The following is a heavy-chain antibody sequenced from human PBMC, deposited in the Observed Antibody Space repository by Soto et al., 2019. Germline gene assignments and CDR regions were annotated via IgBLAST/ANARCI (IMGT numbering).Heavy chain of an antibody. CDR3: ARDDPDLSGSYGGRDY. CDR2: ISAYNGNT. Sequence: ASVKVSCKASGYTFTSYGISWVRQAPGQGLEWMGWISAYNGNTNYAQKLQGRVTMTTDTSTSTAYMELRSLRSDDTAVYYCARDDPDLSGSYGGRDYWGQGTLVTVSS. CDR1: GYTFTSYG. D-gene: IGHD1-26*01. V-gene: IGHV1-18*01. J-gene: IGHJ4*02.